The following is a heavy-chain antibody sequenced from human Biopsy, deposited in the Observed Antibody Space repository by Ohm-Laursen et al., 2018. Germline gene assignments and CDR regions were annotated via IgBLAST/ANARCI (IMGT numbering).Heavy chain of an antibody. CDR1: GFTFTDHY. D-gene: IGHD1-1*01. V-gene: IGHV3-72*01. J-gene: IGHJ4*02. CDR3: VRGANGFDY. CDR2: ARYKANSYII. Sequence: SLRLSCTASGFTFTDHYMDWVRQPPGGGLEWVGRARYKANSYIIEYAASLRGRFTISRDDSKSSLYLQMNSLRTEDTAVYYCVRGANGFDYWGQGTLVTVSS.